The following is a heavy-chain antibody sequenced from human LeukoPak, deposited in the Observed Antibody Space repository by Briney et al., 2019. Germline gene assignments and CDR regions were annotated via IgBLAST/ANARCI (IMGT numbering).Heavy chain of an antibody. Sequence: PGRSLRLSCAASGFTFSSYSMNWVRQAPGKGLEWVSSISSSSSYIYYADSVKGRFTISRDNAKNSLYLQMNSLRAEDTAVYYCARGAITMLMWGAFDIWGQGTMVTVSS. D-gene: IGHD3-10*01. V-gene: IGHV3-21*01. CDR3: ARGAITMLMWGAFDI. CDR1: GFTFSSYS. CDR2: ISSSSSYI. J-gene: IGHJ3*02.